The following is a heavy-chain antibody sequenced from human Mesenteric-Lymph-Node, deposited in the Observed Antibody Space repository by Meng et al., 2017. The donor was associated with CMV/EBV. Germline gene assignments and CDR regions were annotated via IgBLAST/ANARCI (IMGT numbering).Heavy chain of an antibody. CDR2: IYYSGST. V-gene: IGHV4-39*07. CDR1: GGSISSSSYY. Sequence: SETLSLTCTVSGGSISSSSYYWGWIRQPPGKGLEWIGSIYYSGSTYYNPSLKSRVTISVDTSKNQFSLKLSSVTAADTAVYYCARGRDLVPAAYYYYYYYGMDVWGQGTTVTVSS. D-gene: IGHD2-2*01. J-gene: IGHJ6*02. CDR3: ARGRDLVPAAYYYYYYYGMDV.